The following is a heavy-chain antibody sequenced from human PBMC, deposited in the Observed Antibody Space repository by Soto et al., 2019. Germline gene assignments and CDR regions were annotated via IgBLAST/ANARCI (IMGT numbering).Heavy chain of an antibody. J-gene: IGHJ6*02. Sequence: GGSLRLSCAASGFTFSSYAMHWVRQAPGKGLEWVAVISYGGSNKYYADTVKGRFTISRDNSKNKLYLQMNSLRAEDTAVYYSARCLPIAAAGGHYYYYYGMDVWGQGTTVTVSS. CDR3: ARCLPIAAAGGHYYYYYGMDV. V-gene: IGHV3-30-3*01. D-gene: IGHD6-13*01. CDR1: GFTFSSYA. CDR2: ISYGGSNK.